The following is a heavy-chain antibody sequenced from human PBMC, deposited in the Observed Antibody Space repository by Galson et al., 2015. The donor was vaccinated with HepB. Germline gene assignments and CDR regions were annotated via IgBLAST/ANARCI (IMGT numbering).Heavy chain of an antibody. Sequence: SVKVSCKASGGTFSSYAISWVRQAPGQGLEWMGGIIPIFGTANYAQKFQGRVTITADESTSTAYMELSSLRSEDTAVYYCARRGIAAAGPPHYYYYGMDVWGQGTTVTVSS. V-gene: IGHV1-69*13. CDR3: ARRGIAAAGPPHYYYYGMDV. CDR1: GGTFSSYA. CDR2: IIPIFGTA. D-gene: IGHD6-13*01. J-gene: IGHJ6*02.